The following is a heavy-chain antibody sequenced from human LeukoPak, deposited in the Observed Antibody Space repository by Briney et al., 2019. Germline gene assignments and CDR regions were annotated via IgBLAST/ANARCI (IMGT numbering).Heavy chain of an antibody. J-gene: IGHJ4*02. CDR3: ARDLDTMIVVASGTFDY. V-gene: IGHV3-21*01. CDR1: GFTFSSYS. D-gene: IGHD3-22*01. Sequence: GGSPRLSCAASGFTFSSYSMNWVRQAPGKGLEWVSSISSSSSYIYYADSVKGRFTISRDNAKNSLYLQMNSLRAEDTAVYYCARDLDTMIVVASGTFDYWGQGTLVTVSS. CDR2: ISSSSSYI.